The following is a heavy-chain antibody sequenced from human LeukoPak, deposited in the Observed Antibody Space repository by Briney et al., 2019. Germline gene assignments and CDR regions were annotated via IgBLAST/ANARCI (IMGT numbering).Heavy chain of an antibody. CDR3: ARGAVAGGYYFDY. CDR1: GYTFTDYY. J-gene: IGHJ4*02. Sequence: GASVKVSCKASGYTFTDYYMHWVRQAPGQGLEWMGWINPNSGDTNYAQKFQGRVAVTRDTSISTAYMELSRLRSDDTAMYFCARGAVAGGYYFDYWGQGTLVTVSS. D-gene: IGHD6-19*01. CDR2: INPNSGDT. V-gene: IGHV1-2*02.